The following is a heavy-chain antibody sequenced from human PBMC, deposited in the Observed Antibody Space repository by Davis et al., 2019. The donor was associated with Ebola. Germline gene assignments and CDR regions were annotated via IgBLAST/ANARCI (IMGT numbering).Heavy chain of an antibody. CDR2: ITYDGSSK. V-gene: IGHV3-30-3*01. Sequence: GESLKISCAASGFSFSNYAMNWVRQAPGKGLEWVAVITYDGSSKYYTDSVKGRFTISRDNSKTTLYLQMNTLRVEDTALYYCARDFGDYEFYIDNWGQGALVTVSS. J-gene: IGHJ4*02. CDR1: GFSFSNYA. CDR3: ARDFGDYEFYIDN. D-gene: IGHD4-17*01.